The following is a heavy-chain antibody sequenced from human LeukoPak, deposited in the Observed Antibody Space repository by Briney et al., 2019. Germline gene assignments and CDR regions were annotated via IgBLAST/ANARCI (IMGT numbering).Heavy chain of an antibody. Sequence: GGSLRLSCAASGFTFSNYAMSWVRQAPGKGLEWVSAISGSGGSTYYADSVKGRFTFSRDNANNFLYLQMNSLRAEDTAVYYCATETNGRHYDYWGQGTLLTVSS. V-gene: IGHV3-23*01. D-gene: IGHD1-14*01. CDR2: ISGSGGST. CDR3: ATETNGRHYDY. J-gene: IGHJ4*02. CDR1: GFTFSNYA.